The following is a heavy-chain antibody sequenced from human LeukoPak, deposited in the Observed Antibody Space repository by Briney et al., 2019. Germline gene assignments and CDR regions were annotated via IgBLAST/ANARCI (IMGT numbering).Heavy chain of an antibody. CDR1: GFSFRTHG. V-gene: IGHV4-34*01. CDR3: ARVRVEMATPPYGMDV. CDR2: INHSGST. D-gene: IGHD5-24*01. Sequence: GSLRLSCAASGFSFRTHGMHWVRQAPGKGLEWIGEINHSGSTNYNPSLKSRVTISVDTSKNQFSLKLSSVTAADTAVYYCARVRVEMATPPYGMDVWGQGTTVTVSS. J-gene: IGHJ6*02.